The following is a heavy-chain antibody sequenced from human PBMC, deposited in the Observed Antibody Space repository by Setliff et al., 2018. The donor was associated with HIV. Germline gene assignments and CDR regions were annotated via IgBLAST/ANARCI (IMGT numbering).Heavy chain of an antibody. CDR3: ARDRVPFRYTG. CDR1: GGSISSGSYY. Sequence: SETLSLTCTVSGGSISSGSYYWSWIRQPAGKGLEWIGHIHTSGSTNHNPSLKSRVTISVDTSKNQFSLKLSSVTVADTAVYYCARDRVPFRYTGWGQGTLVTVSS. CDR2: IHTSGST. D-gene: IGHD5-18*01. J-gene: IGHJ4*02. V-gene: IGHV4-61*09.